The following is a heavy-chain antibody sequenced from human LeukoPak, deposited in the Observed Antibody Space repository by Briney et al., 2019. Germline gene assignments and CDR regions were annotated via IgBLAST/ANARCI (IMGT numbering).Heavy chain of an antibody. CDR1: GGSITSDSYY. J-gene: IGHJ4*02. Sequence: PSETLSLTCTVSGGSITSDSYYWGWIRQPPGKGLEWIGSIYHNGATYYNPSLKSRVTMSVDTAKDQFSLKLSSVTAADTAVYYCARDPRYCSGGSCYHSFDYWGQGTLVTVSS. D-gene: IGHD2-15*01. CDR3: ARDPRYCSGGSCYHSFDY. V-gene: IGHV4-39*02. CDR2: IYHNGAT.